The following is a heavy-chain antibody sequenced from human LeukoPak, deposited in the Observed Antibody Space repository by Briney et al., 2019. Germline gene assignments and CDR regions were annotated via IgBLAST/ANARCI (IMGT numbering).Heavy chain of an antibody. CDR1: GGSFSSYS. CDR3: ASNSNYLYYYYYYMDV. J-gene: IGHJ6*03. Sequence: SETLSLTCAVSGGSFSSYSWSWIRQPPGKGLEWIGKITHSGSTNYNTSLKGRVTMSVDTSKNQFSLNLSSVTAADTAVYYCASNSNYLYYYYYYMDVWGKGTTVTVSS. V-gene: IGHV4-34*01. CDR2: ITHSGST. D-gene: IGHD4-11*01.